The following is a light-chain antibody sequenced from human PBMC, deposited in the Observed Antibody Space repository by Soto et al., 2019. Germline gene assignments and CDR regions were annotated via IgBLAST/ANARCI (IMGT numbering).Light chain of an antibody. Sequence: DIQMTQSPSTLSASVGDRVTITCRASQNVNSWLAWYQQKPGKAPKLVIYKASNLENGVPSRFSGSGSGTEFTLTISGLQPDDFASYYCQQYNNYSGTFGQGTKVEIK. V-gene: IGKV1-5*03. CDR2: KAS. J-gene: IGKJ1*01. CDR3: QQYNNYSGT. CDR1: QNVNSW.